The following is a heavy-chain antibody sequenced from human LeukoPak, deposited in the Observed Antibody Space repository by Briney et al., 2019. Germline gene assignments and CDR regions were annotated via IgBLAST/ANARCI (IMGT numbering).Heavy chain of an antibody. D-gene: IGHD3-22*01. CDR2: INHSGST. CDR3: ARGDDSSGYYYIASPFDY. J-gene: IGHJ4*02. CDR1: GGSFSGYY. V-gene: IGHV4-34*01. Sequence: SETLSLTCAVYGGSFSGYYWSWIRQPPGKGLEWIGEINHSGSTNYNPSLKSRVTISVDTSKNQFSLKLSSVTAADTAVYYCARGDDSSGYYYIASPFDYWGQGTLVTVSS.